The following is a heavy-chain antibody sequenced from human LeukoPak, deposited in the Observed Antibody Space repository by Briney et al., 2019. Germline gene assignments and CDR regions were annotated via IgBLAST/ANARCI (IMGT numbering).Heavy chain of an antibody. Sequence: ASVKVSCKASGYTFTSYGISWVRQAPGQGLEWMGWMNPNSGNTGYAQKFQGRVTMTRNTSISTAYMELSSLRSEDTAVYYCARESSSGVYYFDYWGQGTLVTVSS. D-gene: IGHD6-6*01. CDR3: ARESSSGVYYFDY. V-gene: IGHV1-8*02. J-gene: IGHJ4*02. CDR2: MNPNSGNT. CDR1: GYTFTSYG.